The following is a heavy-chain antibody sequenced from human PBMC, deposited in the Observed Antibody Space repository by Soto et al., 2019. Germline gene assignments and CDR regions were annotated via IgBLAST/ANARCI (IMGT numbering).Heavy chain of an antibody. Sequence: SETLSLTCTVSGGSISSGGYYWSWIRQHPGKGLEWIGYIYYSGSTNYNPSLKSRVTISVDTSKNQFSLKLSSVTAADTAVYYCARGFRETAEKSGEIDPWGQGTLVTVSS. V-gene: IGHV4-61*08. J-gene: IGHJ5*02. CDR2: IYYSGST. CDR3: ARGFRETAEKSGEIDP. CDR1: GGSISSGGYY.